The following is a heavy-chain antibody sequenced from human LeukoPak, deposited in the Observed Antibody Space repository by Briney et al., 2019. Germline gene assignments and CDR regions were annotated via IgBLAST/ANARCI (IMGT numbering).Heavy chain of an antibody. CDR2: ISASGNTI. D-gene: IGHD6-19*01. Sequence: PGGSLRLSCAASGFTFSAYYMSWIRQAPGKGLEWVSYISASGNTIYYADSVKGRFTISRDNAKNSLYLQMNTLRAEDTAVYYCAKRNSSGSFYWGQGTLVTVSS. J-gene: IGHJ4*02. CDR1: GFTFSAYY. CDR3: AKRNSSGSFY. V-gene: IGHV3-11*01.